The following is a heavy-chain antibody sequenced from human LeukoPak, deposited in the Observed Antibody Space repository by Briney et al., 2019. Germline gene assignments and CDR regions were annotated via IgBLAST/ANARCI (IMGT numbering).Heavy chain of an antibody. CDR1: GGSISSYY. CDR2: IYYSGST. CDR3: ARDSSGWYDFGYYYGMDV. V-gene: IGHV4-59*01. Sequence: PSETLSLTCTVSGGSISSYYWSWIRQPPGKGLEWIGYIYYSGSTNYNPSLKSRVTISVDTSKNQFSLKLSSVTAADTAVYYCARDSSGWYDFGYYYGMDVWGQGTTVTVSS. J-gene: IGHJ6*02. D-gene: IGHD6-19*01.